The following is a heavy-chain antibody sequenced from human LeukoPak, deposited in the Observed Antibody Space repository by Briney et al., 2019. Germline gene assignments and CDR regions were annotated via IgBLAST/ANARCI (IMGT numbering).Heavy chain of an antibody. CDR3: AREERRSWYFDY. V-gene: IGHV4-4*03. CDR1: GGSPRSSNS. D-gene: IGHD1-1*01. Sequence: PGTPSLTRAVSGGSPRSSNSWSWVRQPPGKGLKGIGEIYHSGSTNYNPSLKSRVTISVDKSKNQFSLKLSSVTAADAAVYYCAREERRSWYFDYWGQGTLVTVSS. CDR2: IYHSGST. J-gene: IGHJ4*02.